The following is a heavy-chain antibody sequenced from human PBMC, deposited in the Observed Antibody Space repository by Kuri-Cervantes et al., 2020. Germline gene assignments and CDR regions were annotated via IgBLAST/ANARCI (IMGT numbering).Heavy chain of an antibody. CDR1: GGSISSSSYY. CDR3: ARHETTYYDFWSGYFY. Sequence: ESLKISCTVSGGSISSSSYYWGWIRQPPGKGLEWIGSIYYSGSTYYSPSLKSRVTISVDTSKNQFSLKLSSVTAADTAVYYCARHETTYYDFWSGYFYWGQGTLVTVSS. D-gene: IGHD3-3*01. V-gene: IGHV4-39*01. CDR2: IYYSGST. J-gene: IGHJ4*02.